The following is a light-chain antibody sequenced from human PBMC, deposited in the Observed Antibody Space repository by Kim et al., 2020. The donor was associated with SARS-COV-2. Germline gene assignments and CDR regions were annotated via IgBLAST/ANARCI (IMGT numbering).Light chain of an antibody. CDR1: QSLSSNS. V-gene: IGKV3-20*01. Sequence: SSGERATLSCRASQSLSSNSLAWYQQKPGQAPRLLIYTASSRATGIPDRFSGSGSGTDYTLTISRLEPEDFAMYYCQQNEGTPKTFGQGTKVDIK. CDR3: QQNEGTPKT. CDR2: TAS. J-gene: IGKJ1*01.